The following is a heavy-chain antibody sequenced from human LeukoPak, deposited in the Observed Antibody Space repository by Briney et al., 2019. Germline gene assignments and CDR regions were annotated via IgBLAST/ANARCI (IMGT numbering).Heavy chain of an antibody. J-gene: IGHJ4*02. CDR2: ISGHGGDT. CDR3: ATEKPVGVIIILDY. CDR1: GLTFSNYA. Sequence: GGSLRLSCAASGLTFSNYAMSWVRRAPGKGLEWVSAISGHGGDTYYADSVKGRFTISRDNSKNTLYLQMNSLRVEDTAVYYCATEKPVGVIIILDYWGQGTQVTVSS. V-gene: IGHV3-23*01. D-gene: IGHD3-3*01.